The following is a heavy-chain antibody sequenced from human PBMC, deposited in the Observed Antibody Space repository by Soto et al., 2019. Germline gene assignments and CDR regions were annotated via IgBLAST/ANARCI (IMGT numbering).Heavy chain of an antibody. J-gene: IGHJ6*02. CDR1: GYTFTGYY. CDR3: AKGMAAAGTARGMDV. D-gene: IGHD6-13*01. CDR2: INPNSGGT. V-gene: IGHV1-2*04. Sequence: QVQLVQSGAEVKKPGASVKVSCKASGYTFTGYYMHWVRQAPGQGLEWMGWINPNSGGTNYAQKFQGWVTMTRDTSISTAYMELSRLRSDDTAVYYCAKGMAAAGTARGMDVWGQGTTVIVSS.